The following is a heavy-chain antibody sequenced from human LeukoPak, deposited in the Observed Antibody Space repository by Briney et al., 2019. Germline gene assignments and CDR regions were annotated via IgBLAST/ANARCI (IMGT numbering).Heavy chain of an antibody. Sequence: SQTLSLTCTVSGGSISSGGYYWSWLRQHPGTGLEWIGYIYYSGSTYYNPSLKSRVTISVDTSKNQFSLKLSSVTAADTAVYYCARTNYYGSGSYFPYYFDYWGQGTLVTVSS. CDR1: GGSISSGGYY. J-gene: IGHJ4*02. D-gene: IGHD3-10*01. V-gene: IGHV4-31*03. CDR2: IYYSGST. CDR3: ARTNYYGSGSYFPYYFDY.